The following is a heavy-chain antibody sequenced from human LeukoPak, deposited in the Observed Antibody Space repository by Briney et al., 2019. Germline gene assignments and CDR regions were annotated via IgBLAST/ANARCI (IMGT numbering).Heavy chain of an antibody. CDR1: GGSISSSSYY. D-gene: IGHD3-10*01. Sequence: SETLSLTCTVSGGSISSSSYYWAWIRQPPGKGLEWIGNIFYSGSTYYNPSLKSRVTISVDTSKNQFSLKLSSVTAADTAVYYCARSKRLYYGSGSFVGYFDYWGQGTLVTVSS. CDR2: IFYSGST. J-gene: IGHJ4*02. V-gene: IGHV4-39*01. CDR3: ARSKRLYYGSGSFVGYFDY.